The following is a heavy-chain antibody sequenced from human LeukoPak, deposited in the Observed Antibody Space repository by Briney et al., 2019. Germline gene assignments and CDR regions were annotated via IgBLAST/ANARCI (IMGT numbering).Heavy chain of an antibody. D-gene: IGHD1-14*01. V-gene: IGHV4-61*01. Sequence: SETLSLTCTVSGGSVSGGNYYCSWTRQSPGKGLEWIGYIHYSGSTVYSPSLKSRVTMSIDTSKNQFSLNLSSVTAADTAVYYCARTGSTGGYWGQGTLVSVSS. CDR2: IHYSGST. J-gene: IGHJ4*02. CDR1: GGSVSGGNYY. CDR3: ARTGSTGGY.